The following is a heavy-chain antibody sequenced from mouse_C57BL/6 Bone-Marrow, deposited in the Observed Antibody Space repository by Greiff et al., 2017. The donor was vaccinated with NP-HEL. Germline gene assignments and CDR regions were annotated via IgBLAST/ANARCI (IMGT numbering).Heavy chain of an antibody. Sequence: EVKVEESGPGLVKPSQSLSLTCSVTGYSITSGYYWNWIRQFPGNKLEWMGYISYDGSNNYNPSLKNRISITRDTSKNQFFLKLNSVTTEDTATYYCAREANWDVDYWGQGTTLTVSS. CDR1: GYSITSGYY. CDR2: ISYDGSN. V-gene: IGHV3-6*01. J-gene: IGHJ2*01. D-gene: IGHD4-1*01. CDR3: AREANWDVDY.